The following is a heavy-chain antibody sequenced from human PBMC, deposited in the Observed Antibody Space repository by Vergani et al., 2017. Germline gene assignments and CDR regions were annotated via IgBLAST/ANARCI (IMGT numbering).Heavy chain of an antibody. J-gene: IGHJ4*02. D-gene: IGHD4-17*01. V-gene: IGHV4-31*11. CDR1: GDSISSGNN. CDR3: ARSRSATGTTDYFDY. CDR2: IFYSGST. Sequence: QVNLQESGPGLVKPSETLSLTCAVSGDSISSGNNWGWIRQHPGKGLEWIGYIFYSGSTYYNPSLKSRVTISVDTSKNQFSLNLNSVTAADTAVYFCARSRSATGTTDYFDYWGQGTLVTVSS.